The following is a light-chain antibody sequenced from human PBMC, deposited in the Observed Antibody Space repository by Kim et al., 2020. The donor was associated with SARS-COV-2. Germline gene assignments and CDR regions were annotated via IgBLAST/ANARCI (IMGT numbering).Light chain of an antibody. CDR3: AAWASSLSAWV. J-gene: IGLJ3*02. CDR1: RNNVGYQG. CDR2: RNN. V-gene: IGLV10-54*01. Sequence: QAGLTQPPSVSKALRQTATLTCTGDRNNVGYQGATWLQQHQGHPPKALSYRNNNRPSGISHRLSASRSGSTASLTISGLQPEDEADYYCAAWASSLSAWVFGGGTQLTVL.